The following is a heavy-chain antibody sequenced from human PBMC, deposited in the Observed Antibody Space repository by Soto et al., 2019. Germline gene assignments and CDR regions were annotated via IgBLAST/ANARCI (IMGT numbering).Heavy chain of an antibody. CDR2: IYHTGDT. CDR1: GSSVSNSNW. J-gene: IGHJ6*03. D-gene: IGHD1-1*01. Sequence: QVQLQESGPGLVKPSGTLSLTCVVSGSSVSNSNWWTWVRQPPGKGLEWIGEIYHTGDTNYNPSLVSRVTLSIDKSRNQFSLRLGYVTAADTAVYFCARNGIYYYYMDVWGRGTTVTVSS. CDR3: ARNGIYYYYMDV. V-gene: IGHV4-4*02.